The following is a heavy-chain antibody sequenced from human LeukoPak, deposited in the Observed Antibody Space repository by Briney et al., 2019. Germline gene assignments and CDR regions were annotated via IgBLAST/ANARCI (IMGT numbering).Heavy chain of an antibody. J-gene: IGHJ4*02. CDR2: IFYSGST. V-gene: IGHV4-39*07. CDR1: SGSISTSNYY. CDR3: AREGIAAPFDY. Sequence: SETLSLTCTVSSGSISTSNYYWGWVRQPPGKALEWIGNIFYSGSTYYSPSLKSRVTISVDTSKNQFSLKLSSVTAADTAVYYCAREGIAAPFDYWGQGTLVTVSS. D-gene: IGHD6-13*01.